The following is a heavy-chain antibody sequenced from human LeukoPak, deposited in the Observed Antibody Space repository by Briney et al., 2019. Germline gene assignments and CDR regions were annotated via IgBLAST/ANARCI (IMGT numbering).Heavy chain of an antibody. Sequence: SVKVSCKASGGTFSSYAISWVRQAPGQGLEWMGGIIPIFGTANYAQKFQGRVTITADESTSTAYMELSSLRSEDTAVYYCARDPGSYYYGSGTNWFDPWGQGTLVTVSS. CDR2: IIPIFGTA. V-gene: IGHV1-69*13. D-gene: IGHD3-10*01. CDR3: ARDPGSYYYGSGTNWFDP. J-gene: IGHJ5*02. CDR1: GGTFSSYA.